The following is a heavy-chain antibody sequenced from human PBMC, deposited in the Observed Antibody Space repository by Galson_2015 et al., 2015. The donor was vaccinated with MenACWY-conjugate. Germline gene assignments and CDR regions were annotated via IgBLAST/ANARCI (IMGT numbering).Heavy chain of an antibody. CDR1: GYTFNSYG. Sequence: SCKASGYTFNSYGITWVRQAPGQGLEWMGWISAYNGDTNYAQRLQGRVTMTADTSTTTAYMELWSLITDDTAVYFCARDLRDPVPAATCNWFYPWGQGTLVTVSS. CDR3: ARDLRDPVPAATCNWFYP. V-gene: IGHV1-18*04. CDR2: ISAYNGDT. J-gene: IGHJ5*02. D-gene: IGHD2-2*01.